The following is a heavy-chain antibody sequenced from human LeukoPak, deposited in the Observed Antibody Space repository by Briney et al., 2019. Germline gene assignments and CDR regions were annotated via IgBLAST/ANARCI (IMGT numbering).Heavy chain of an antibody. V-gene: IGHV3-30-3*01. D-gene: IGHD5-24*01. CDR3: ATEMATTETFDY. J-gene: IGHJ4*02. CDR1: GFTFSSYA. CDR2: ISSDGSNK. Sequence: TGGSLRLSCAASGFTFSSYAMHWVRQAPGKGLEWVAVISSDGSNKYYADSVKGRFIISRDSSKNTLYLQMNSLRGEDTAAYYCATEMATTETFDYWGQGALVTVSS.